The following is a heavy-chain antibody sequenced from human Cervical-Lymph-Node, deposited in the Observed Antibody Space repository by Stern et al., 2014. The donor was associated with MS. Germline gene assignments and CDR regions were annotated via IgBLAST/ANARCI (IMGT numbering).Heavy chain of an antibody. CDR2: VYPGDSDK. Sequence: EVHLVQSGAGVKKPGASLKLSCKTSGFTFSTYWIGWVRQVPGKGLECMGIVYPGDSDKSYKPSFEGRVTISVDKSTTTAHLPLNSLKAADTAMYDCARRPKAGGVLNLDFWGQGTQVTVSS. J-gene: IGHJ4*02. V-gene: IGHV5-51*01. CDR1: GFTFSTYW. D-gene: IGHD1-26*01. CDR3: ARRPKAGGVLNLDF.